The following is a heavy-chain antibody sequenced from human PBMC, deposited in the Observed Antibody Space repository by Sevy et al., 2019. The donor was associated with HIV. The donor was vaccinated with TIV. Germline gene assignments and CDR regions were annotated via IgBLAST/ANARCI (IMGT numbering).Heavy chain of an antibody. D-gene: IGHD3-9*01. Sequence: ASVKVSCKASGYTFTGYYMHWVRQAPGQGLEWMGRINPNSGGTNYAQKFQGRVTMTRDTSISTAYMGLSRLGSDDTAVYYCARDIDILTGYYYYYYGMDVWGQGTTVTVSS. CDR2: INPNSGGT. CDR1: GYTFTGYY. CDR3: ARDIDILTGYYYYYYGMDV. V-gene: IGHV1-2*06. J-gene: IGHJ6*02.